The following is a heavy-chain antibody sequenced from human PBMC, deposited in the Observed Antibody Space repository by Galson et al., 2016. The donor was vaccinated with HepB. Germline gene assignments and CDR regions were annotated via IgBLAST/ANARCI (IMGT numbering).Heavy chain of an antibody. Sequence: SVKVSCKASGYTFNSYVISWVRQAPGQGLEWMGWICVYNDNTNYTQKLQGRVTMTTDTSSSTAYMELRNLRSDDTAVYYCARGSSGWRHVSDAFDIWGQGTMVTVSS. CDR2: ICVYNDNT. CDR3: ARGSSGWRHVSDAFDI. CDR1: GYTFNSYV. J-gene: IGHJ3*02. D-gene: IGHD6-19*01. V-gene: IGHV1-18*01.